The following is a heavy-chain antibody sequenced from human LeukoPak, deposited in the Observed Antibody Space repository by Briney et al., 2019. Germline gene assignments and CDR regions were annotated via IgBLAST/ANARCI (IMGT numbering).Heavy chain of an antibody. Sequence: GSLVKVSCKASGGTFSSYAISWVRQAPGQGLEWMGGIIPIFGTANYAQKFQGRVTITADESTSTAYMELSSLRSEDTAVYYCARTHYYDSSGYYMEGAFDIWGQGTMVTVSS. J-gene: IGHJ3*02. CDR3: ARTHYYDSSGYYMEGAFDI. V-gene: IGHV1-69*01. CDR2: IIPIFGTA. D-gene: IGHD3-22*01. CDR1: GGTFSSYA.